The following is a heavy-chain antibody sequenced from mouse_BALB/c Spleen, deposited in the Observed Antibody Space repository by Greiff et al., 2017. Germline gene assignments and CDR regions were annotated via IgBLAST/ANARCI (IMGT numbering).Heavy chain of an antibody. D-gene: IGHD2-1*01. V-gene: IGHV1-14*01. J-gene: IGHJ2*01. CDR1: GYTFTSYV. CDR3: ARGYYGNYGDY. Sequence: VQLKESGPELEKPGASVKMSCKASGYTFTSYVMHWVKQKPGQGLEWIGYINPYNDGTKYNEKFKGKATLTSDKSSSTAYMELSSLTSEDSAVYYCARGYYGNYGDYWGQGTTLTVSS. CDR2: INPYNDGT.